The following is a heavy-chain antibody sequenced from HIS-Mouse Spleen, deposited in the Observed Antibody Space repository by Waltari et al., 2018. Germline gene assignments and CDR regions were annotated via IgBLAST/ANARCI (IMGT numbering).Heavy chain of an antibody. V-gene: IGHV4-39*07. CDR1: GGSISSSSYY. CDR3: AREIPYSSSWYDWYFDL. CDR2: ISYSGGP. J-gene: IGHJ2*01. D-gene: IGHD6-13*01. Sequence: QLQLQESGPGLVKPSETLSLTCTVSGGSISSSSYYWGWIRQPPGKGLEWIGSISYSGGPYYNPSLKSRVTIAVDTSKNQFSLKLSSVTAADTAVYYCAREIPYSSSWYDWYFDLWGRGTLVTVSS.